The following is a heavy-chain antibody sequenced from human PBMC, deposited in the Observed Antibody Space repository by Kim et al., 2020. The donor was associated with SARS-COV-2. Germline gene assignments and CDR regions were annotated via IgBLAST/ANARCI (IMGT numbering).Heavy chain of an antibody. Sequence: KSRVTISVDKSKNQFSLKLSSVTAADTAVYYCARDKRRQLLLFWVNDAFDIWGQGTMVTVSS. V-gene: IGHV4-4*02. D-gene: IGHD2-2*01. CDR3: ARDKRRQLLLFWVNDAFDI. J-gene: IGHJ3*02.